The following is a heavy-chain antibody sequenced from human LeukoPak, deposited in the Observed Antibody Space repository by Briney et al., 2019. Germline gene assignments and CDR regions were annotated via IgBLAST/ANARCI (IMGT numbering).Heavy chain of an antibody. CDR3: ARDRTEQWLPLHDAFDI. V-gene: IGHV3-74*01. Sequence: GGSLRLSCAASGFTFSSYWMHWVRQAPGKGLVWVSRINTDGSSTTYADSAKGRFTISRDNAKNSLYLQMNSLRAEDTAVYYCARDRTEQWLPLHDAFDIWGQGTMVTVSS. CDR1: GFTFSSYW. CDR2: INTDGSST. J-gene: IGHJ3*02. D-gene: IGHD6-19*01.